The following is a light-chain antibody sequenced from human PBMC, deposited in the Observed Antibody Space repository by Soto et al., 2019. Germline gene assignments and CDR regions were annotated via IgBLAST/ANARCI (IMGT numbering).Light chain of an antibody. Sequence: ALTQPASVPGSPGQSITISCTGTSSDVGGYNYVSWYQQHPGKAPKLMTFDVSNRPSGVSIRFSGSKSGNTASLTISGLQAEDEADYYCSSYTSSSTFYVFGTGTKVTVL. CDR3: SSYTSSSTFYV. CDR2: DVS. V-gene: IGLV2-14*01. CDR1: SSDVGGYNY. J-gene: IGLJ1*01.